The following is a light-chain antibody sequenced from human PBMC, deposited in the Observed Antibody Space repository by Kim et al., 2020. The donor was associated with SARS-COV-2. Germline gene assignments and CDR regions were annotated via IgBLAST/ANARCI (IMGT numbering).Light chain of an antibody. CDR3: QQYNNWPLT. Sequence: EIVMTQSPATLSVSPGERATLSCRASQSVSSTLAWYQQQPGQAPSLLIYGASTRATGIPARFSGSGSGTDFTLTISSLQSEDFAVYFCQQYNNWPLTFGGGTKVDIK. CDR2: GAS. J-gene: IGKJ4*01. CDR1: QSVSST. V-gene: IGKV3-15*01.